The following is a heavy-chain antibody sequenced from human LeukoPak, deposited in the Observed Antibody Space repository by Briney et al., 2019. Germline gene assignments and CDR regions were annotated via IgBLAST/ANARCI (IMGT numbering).Heavy chain of an antibody. CDR2: ISYDGSNK. CDR1: GFTFSSYA. V-gene: IGHV3-30*04. CDR3: ARGIAVAGRVFDY. D-gene: IGHD6-19*01. Sequence: GGSLRLSCAASGFTFSSYAMHWVRQAPGKGLEWVAVISYDGSNKYYADSVKGRFTISRDNAKNSLYLQMNSLRAEDTAVYYCARGIAVAGRVFDYWGQGTLVTVSS. J-gene: IGHJ4*02.